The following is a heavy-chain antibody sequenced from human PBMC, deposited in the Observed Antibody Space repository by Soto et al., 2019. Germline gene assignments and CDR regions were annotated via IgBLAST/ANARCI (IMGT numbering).Heavy chain of an antibody. CDR1: GFTFSSYA. D-gene: IGHD6-13*01. J-gene: IGHJ5*02. Sequence: GGSLRLSWAASGFTFSSYAMSWVRQAPGKGLEWVSAISGSGGSTYYADSVKGRFTISRDNSKNTLYLQMNSLRAEDTAVYYCAKGIAAAGIAWFHPCGPGPLVTVCS. CDR2: ISGSGGST. CDR3: AKGIAAAGIAWFHP. V-gene: IGHV3-23*01.